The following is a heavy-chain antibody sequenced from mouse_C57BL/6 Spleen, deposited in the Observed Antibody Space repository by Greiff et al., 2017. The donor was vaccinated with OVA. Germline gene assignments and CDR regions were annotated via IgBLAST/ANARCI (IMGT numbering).Heavy chain of an antibody. Sequence: VQLQQPGAELVKPGASVKLSCKASGYTFTSYWMHWVKQRPGRGLEWIGRIDPNSGGTKYNEKFKSKATLTVDKPSSTAYMQLSSLTSEDSAVYDCASFYYGSSYVFDYWGQGTTLTVSS. CDR3: ASFYYGSSYVFDY. CDR1: GYTFTSYW. J-gene: IGHJ2*01. V-gene: IGHV1-72*01. D-gene: IGHD1-1*01. CDR2: IDPNSGGT.